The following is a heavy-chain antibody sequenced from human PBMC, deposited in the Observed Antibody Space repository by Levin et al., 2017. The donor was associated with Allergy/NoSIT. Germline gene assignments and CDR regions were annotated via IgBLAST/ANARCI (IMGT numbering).Heavy chain of an antibody. J-gene: IGHJ6*02. Sequence: SETLSLTCTVSGGSISSYYWSWIRQPPGKGLEWIGYIYYSGSTNYNPSLKSRVTISVDTSKNQFSLKLSSVTAADTAVYYCARVGGRLWFGELLNYYGMDVWGQGTTVTVSS. D-gene: IGHD3-10*01. V-gene: IGHV4-59*01. CDR1: GGSISSYY. CDR2: IYYSGST. CDR3: ARVGGRLWFGELLNYYGMDV.